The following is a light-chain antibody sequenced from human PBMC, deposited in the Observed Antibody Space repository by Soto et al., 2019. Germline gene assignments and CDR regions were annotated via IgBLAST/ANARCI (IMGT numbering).Light chain of an antibody. V-gene: IGKV3-11*01. CDR2: GAS. CDR1: QSVSSY. CDR3: QQRSNWRALT. Sequence: EIVLTQSPATLSLSPGERATLSCRASQSVSSYLAWYQQKPGQAPRLLIYGASNRATGIPARFSGSGSGTDFTLTISSLEPEDFAVYYCQQRSNWRALTFGGGTKVDIK. J-gene: IGKJ4*01.